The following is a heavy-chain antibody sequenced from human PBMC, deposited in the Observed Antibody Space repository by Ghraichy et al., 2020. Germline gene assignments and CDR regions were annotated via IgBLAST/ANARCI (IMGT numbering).Heavy chain of an antibody. Sequence: GESLNISCKGSRYSFSSYWIGWVRQRPGKGLEWMGILYPDDSETRYSPSFQGQVTISADRSINTAYLQLTSLQVSDTAIYYCARHRTVISSGGSTVINYMDVWGKGTTVTVSS. CDR2: LYPDDSET. CDR1: RYSFSSYW. D-gene: IGHD3-16*01. CDR3: ARHRTVISSGGSTVINYMDV. V-gene: IGHV5-51*01. J-gene: IGHJ6*03.